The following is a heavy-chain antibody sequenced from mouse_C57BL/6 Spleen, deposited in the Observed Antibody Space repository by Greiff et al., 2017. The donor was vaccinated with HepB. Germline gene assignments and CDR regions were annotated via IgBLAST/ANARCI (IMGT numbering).Heavy chain of an antibody. Sequence: VQLQQSGAELVRPGASVTLSCKASGYTFTDYEMHWVKQTPVHGLEWIGAIDPETGGTAYNQKFKGKAILTADKSSSTAYMELRSLTSEDSAVYYCTRWGYGSRGAMDYWGQGTSVTVSS. CDR2: IDPETGGT. V-gene: IGHV1-15*01. CDR3: TRWGYGSRGAMDY. D-gene: IGHD1-1*01. CDR1: GYTFTDYE. J-gene: IGHJ4*01.